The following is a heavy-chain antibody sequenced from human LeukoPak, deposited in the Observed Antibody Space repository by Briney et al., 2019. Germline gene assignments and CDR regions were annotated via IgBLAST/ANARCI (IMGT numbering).Heavy chain of an antibody. Sequence: ASVKVSCKASGGTFSSYAISWVRQAPGQGLERMGRIIPIFGIANYAQKSQGRVTITADKSTSTAYMELSSLRSEDTAVYYCARAGGPYYYDSSGYYENFDYWGQGTLVTVSS. D-gene: IGHD3-22*01. CDR2: IIPIFGIA. CDR1: GGTFSSYA. V-gene: IGHV1-69*04. J-gene: IGHJ4*02. CDR3: ARAGGPYYYDSSGYYENFDY.